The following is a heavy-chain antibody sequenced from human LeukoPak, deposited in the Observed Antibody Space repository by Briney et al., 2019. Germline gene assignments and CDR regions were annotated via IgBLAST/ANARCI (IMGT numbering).Heavy chain of an antibody. Sequence: GGSLRLSCAASGFTFSNYVMSWARQAPGKGLEWVSVISGNGVSTNYADSVKGRFTISRDNAKNSLYLQMNSLRAEDTAVYYCARGAAAGKPYWGQGTLVTVSS. D-gene: IGHD6-13*01. CDR3: ARGAAAGKPY. V-gene: IGHV3-23*01. J-gene: IGHJ4*02. CDR2: ISGNGVST. CDR1: GFTFSNYV.